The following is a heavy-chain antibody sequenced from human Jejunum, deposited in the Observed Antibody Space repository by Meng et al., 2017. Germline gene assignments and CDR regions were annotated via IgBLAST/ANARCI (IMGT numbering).Heavy chain of an antibody. V-gene: IGHV4-30-4*01. CDR2: IQYSGTT. Sequence: QVQLQQSGPGLVKPSQTLSLTCTVSGGSITSNDYYCSWIRQPPGKGLEWIGFIQYSGTTYYSPSLKSRVTISTDTSQKQCSLEVSSVTAADSAVYYCARGNYFSSHDYWGQGTLVTV. D-gene: IGHD4-11*01. CDR3: ARGNYFSSHDY. CDR1: GGSITSNDYY. J-gene: IGHJ4*02.